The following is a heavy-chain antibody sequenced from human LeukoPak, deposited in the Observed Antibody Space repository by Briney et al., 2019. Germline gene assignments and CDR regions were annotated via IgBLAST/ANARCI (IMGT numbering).Heavy chain of an antibody. CDR1: GFTFSSYS. V-gene: IGHV3-48*01. D-gene: IGHD1-26*01. Sequence: PGGSLRLSCAASGFTFSSYSMNWVRQAPGKGLEWVSYISSSSSTIYYADSVKGRFTISRDNAKNSLYLQMNSLRAEDTAVYYCAKDYGPLLASYYYYGMDVWGQGTTVTVSS. CDR2: ISSSSSTI. J-gene: IGHJ6*02. CDR3: AKDYGPLLASYYYYGMDV.